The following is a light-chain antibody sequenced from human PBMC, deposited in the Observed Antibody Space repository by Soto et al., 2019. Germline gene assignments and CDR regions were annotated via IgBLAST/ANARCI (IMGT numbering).Light chain of an antibody. J-gene: IGKJ5*01. CDR2: DVS. CDR1: ESVTDY. CDR3: QQRHMWPIT. V-gene: IGKV3-11*01. Sequence: EIVLTQSPATLSLSPGERGTLSCRASESVTDYLAWYQQKPGQAPRLLVYDVSYRAAGIPTRFSGSGSGTDFTLTISSLAPEDSAVYYCQQRHMWPITFGQGTRMEIK.